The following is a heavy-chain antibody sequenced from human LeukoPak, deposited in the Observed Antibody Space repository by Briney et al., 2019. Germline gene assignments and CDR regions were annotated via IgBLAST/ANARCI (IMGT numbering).Heavy chain of an antibody. D-gene: IGHD5-12*01. J-gene: IGHJ6*02. CDR1: GFTFSSYA. CDR3: AKAGGGYDLYYYYYYGMDV. V-gene: IGHV3-23*01. CDR2: IRGSGGST. Sequence: GGSLRLSCAASGFTFSSYAMSWVRQAPGKGLEWVSAIRGSGGSTYYADSVKGRFTISRDNSKNTLYLQMDSLRAEDTAVYYCAKAGGGYDLYYYYYYGMDVWGQVTTVTVSS.